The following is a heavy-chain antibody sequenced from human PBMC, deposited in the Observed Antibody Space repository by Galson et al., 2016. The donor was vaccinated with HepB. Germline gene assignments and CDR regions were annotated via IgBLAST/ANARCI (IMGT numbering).Heavy chain of an antibody. D-gene: IGHD6-19*01. J-gene: IGHJ4*02. CDR3: ARDLAGRFDD. CDR2: TNEDGSIT. V-gene: IGHV3-74*01. Sequence: SLRLSCAVSGFSLSTYWMHWVRQAPGKGLVWVSRTNEDGSITNYADSVKGRFTISRDNAKNTLYLQMVSLRVEDTAVYYCARDLAGRFDDWGQGTLVTVSS. CDR1: GFSLSTYW.